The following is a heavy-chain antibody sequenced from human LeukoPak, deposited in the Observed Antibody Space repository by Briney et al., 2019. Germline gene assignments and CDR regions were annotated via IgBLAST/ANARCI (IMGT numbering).Heavy chain of an antibody. Sequence: SETLSLTCAVSGGSISSGGYSWSWIRQPPGKGLEWTGYIYHSGSTYYNPSLKSRVTISVDTSKNQFSLSLSSVTAADTAVYYCARPGPVYDSSGYYYDAFDLWGPGKMVTVSS. CDR1: GGSISSGGYS. V-gene: IGHV4-30-2*01. CDR2: IYHSGST. J-gene: IGHJ3*01. D-gene: IGHD3-22*01. CDR3: ARPGPVYDSSGYYYDAFDL.